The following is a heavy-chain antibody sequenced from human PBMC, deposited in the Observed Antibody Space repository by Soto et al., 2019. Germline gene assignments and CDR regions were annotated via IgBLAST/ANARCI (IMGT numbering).Heavy chain of an antibody. Sequence: GGSLRLSCVASGFTFSRYWTSWVRQAPGKGLEWVANIKQDGSEKYYVDSVKGRFTISRDNVKNSLYLQMNSLRAEDTAVYYCARDPGSWAYYYYDMDVWGQGTTVTVSS. CDR2: IKQDGSEK. D-gene: IGHD6-13*01. J-gene: IGHJ6*02. CDR3: ARDPGSWAYYYYDMDV. CDR1: GFTFSRYW. V-gene: IGHV3-7*01.